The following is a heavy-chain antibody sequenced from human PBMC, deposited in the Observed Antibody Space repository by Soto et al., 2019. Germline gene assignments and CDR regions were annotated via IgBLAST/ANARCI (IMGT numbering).Heavy chain of an antibody. CDR2: ISRYGDFT. CDR3: AKDRYLDHDSRGYWFDN. CDR1: GFTFNIYA. V-gene: IGHV3-23*01. Sequence: VQLLESGGDLIQPGGSLRLSCAASGFTFNIYAMTWVRQAPGKGLEWVSAISRYGDFTYYADSVEGRFTISRDNSKNTLYLQMNRLRPEDTAVYYCAKDRYLDHDSRGYWFDNWGQGTRVTVSS. D-gene: IGHD3-22*01. J-gene: IGHJ4*02.